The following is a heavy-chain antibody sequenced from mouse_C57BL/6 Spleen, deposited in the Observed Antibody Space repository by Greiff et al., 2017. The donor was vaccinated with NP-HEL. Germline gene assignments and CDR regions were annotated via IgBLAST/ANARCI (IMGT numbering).Heavy chain of an antibody. Sequence: DVMLVESGGGLVKPGGSLKLSCAASGFTFSSYTMSWVRQTPEKRLEWVATISGGGGNTYYPDSVKGRFTISIDNAKNTLYLQMSSRRSEDTALYYCARQYLSYGSSYRFDYWGQGTTLTVSS. CDR1: GFTFSSYT. D-gene: IGHD1-1*01. V-gene: IGHV5-9*01. CDR3: ARQYLSYGSSYRFDY. CDR2: ISGGGGNT. J-gene: IGHJ2*01.